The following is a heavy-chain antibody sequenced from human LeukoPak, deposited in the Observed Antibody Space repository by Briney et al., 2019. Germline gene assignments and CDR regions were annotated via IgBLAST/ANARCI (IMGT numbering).Heavy chain of an antibody. J-gene: IGHJ4*02. CDR3: AKELDTMFFDY. D-gene: IGHD5-18*01. CDR1: GFNFDRYT. Sequence: PGWSLRLSCVTSGFNFDRYTIHWLRQAPGKGLEWVSLASWAGGTTYYSVSVRGRFTISRDSGKNAVYLQMNSLTTDDTAFYFCAKELDTMFFDYWGQGALVTVSS. V-gene: IGHV3-43*01. CDR2: ASWAGGTT.